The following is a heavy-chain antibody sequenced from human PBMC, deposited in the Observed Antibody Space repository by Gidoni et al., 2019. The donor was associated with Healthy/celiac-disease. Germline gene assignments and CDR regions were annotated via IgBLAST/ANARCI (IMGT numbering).Heavy chain of an antibody. D-gene: IGHD1-26*01. CDR1: GFTFSSYG. V-gene: IGHV3-33*01. J-gene: IGHJ4*02. Sequence: GRSLRLSCAASGFTFSSYGMHWVRQAPGKGLEWVAVIWYDGSNKYYADSVKGRFTISRDNSKNTLYLQMNSLRAADTAVYYCARDIRSGATLFDYWGQGTLVTVSS. CDR3: ARDIRSGATLFDY. CDR2: IWYDGSNK.